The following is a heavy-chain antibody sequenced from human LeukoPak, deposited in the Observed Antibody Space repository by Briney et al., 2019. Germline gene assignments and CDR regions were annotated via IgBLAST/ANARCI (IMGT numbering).Heavy chain of an antibody. V-gene: IGHV1-2*02. CDR2: IDPNSGGT. D-gene: IGHD6-13*01. Sequence: ASVKDSCKSSVYTFTGYYMHWVRQPPGQGLEWMGWIDPNSGGTNYAQKFQGRVTMTRDTSISTAYMELSRLRSDDTAVYYCARDLAAGSSVDYWGQGTLVTVSS. J-gene: IGHJ4*02. CDR1: VYTFTGYY. CDR3: ARDLAAGSSVDY.